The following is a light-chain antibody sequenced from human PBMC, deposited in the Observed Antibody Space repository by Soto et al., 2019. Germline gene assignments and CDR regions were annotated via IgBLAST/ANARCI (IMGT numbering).Light chain of an antibody. CDR2: DAS. CDR3: QHYDNLPLA. CDR1: ESISSW. V-gene: IGKV1-5*01. Sequence: DTQRAQAGSTLLATERERVAMGWRASESISSWLAWYQQKQGKAPKLLIYDASSLETGVTSRFSGSGSGTDFTFIISSLQPEDIATYYCQHYDNLPLAIGGGTKVDIK. J-gene: IGKJ4*01.